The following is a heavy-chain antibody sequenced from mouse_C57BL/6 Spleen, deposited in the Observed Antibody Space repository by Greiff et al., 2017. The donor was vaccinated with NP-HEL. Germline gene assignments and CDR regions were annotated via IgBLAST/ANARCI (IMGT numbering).Heavy chain of an antibody. CDR3: TRYDYDGYYFDY. CDR2: IDPETGGT. V-gene: IGHV1-15*01. CDR1: GYTFTDYE. Sequence: QVQLKESGAELVRPGASVTLSCKASGYTFTDYEMHWVKQTPVHGLEWIGAIDPETGGTAYNQKFKGKAILTADKSSSTAYMELRSLTSEDSAVYYCTRYDYDGYYFDYWAKAPLSQSPQ. D-gene: IGHD2-4*01. J-gene: IGHJ2*01.